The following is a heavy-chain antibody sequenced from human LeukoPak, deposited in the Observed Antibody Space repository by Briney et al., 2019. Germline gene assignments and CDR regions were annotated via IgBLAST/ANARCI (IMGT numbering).Heavy chain of an antibody. J-gene: IGHJ4*02. CDR1: GFTSSSYW. CDR3: GRRGSTSWYVY. V-gene: IGHV3-7*01. CDR2: IKQDGSEK. Sequence: GGSLRLSCAASGFTSSSYWMSWARQAPGKGLEWVASIKQDGSEKYYVDSVKGRFTISRDNAKNSVYLQMNSLRAEDTAVYYCGRRGSTSWYVYWGQGTLVTVST. D-gene: IGHD6-13*01.